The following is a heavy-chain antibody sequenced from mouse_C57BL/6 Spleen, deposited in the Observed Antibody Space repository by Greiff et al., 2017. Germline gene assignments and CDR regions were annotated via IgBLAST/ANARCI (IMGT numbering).Heavy chain of an antibody. D-gene: IGHD2-3*01. CDR1: GYTFTDYT. CDR2: INPNNGGT. Sequence: EVQLQQSGPELVKPGASVKIPCKASGYTFTDYTMDWVKQSHGKSLEWIGGINPNNGGTIYNQKFKGKATLTVDTSSSTAYMELRSLTSEDTAVYYCAIDGYFGFGLGYWGHGALVTAAA. J-gene: IGHJ3*01. CDR3: AIDGYFGFGLGY. V-gene: IGHV1-18*01.